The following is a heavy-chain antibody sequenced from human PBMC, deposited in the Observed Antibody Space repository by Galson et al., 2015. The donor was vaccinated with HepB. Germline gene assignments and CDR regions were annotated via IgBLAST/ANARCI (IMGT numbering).Heavy chain of an antibody. D-gene: IGHD6-19*01. J-gene: IGHJ4*02. CDR1: GFTFSSYS. V-gene: IGHV3-48*04. CDR2: ISSSSSTI. Sequence: SLRLSCAASGFTFSSYSMNWVRQAPGKGLEWVSYISSSSSTIYYADSVKGRFTISRDNAKNSLYLQMNSLRAEDTAVYYCARDLRVWVLGYSSGWYDYWGQGTLVTVSS. CDR3: ARDLRVWVLGYSSGWYDY.